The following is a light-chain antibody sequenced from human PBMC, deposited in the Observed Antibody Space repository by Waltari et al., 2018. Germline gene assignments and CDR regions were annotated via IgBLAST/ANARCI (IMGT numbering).Light chain of an antibody. J-gene: IGKJ1*01. V-gene: IGKV3-20*01. CDR2: DAS. Sequence: SCRTRQSLSRPFALYQQKPGQAPRLLIYDASRRATGIPDRFIGSGSGTDFSLTISRLEPEDFAVYYCQHYVTLPATFGQGTRVELK. CDR1: QSLSRPF. CDR3: QHYVTLPAT.